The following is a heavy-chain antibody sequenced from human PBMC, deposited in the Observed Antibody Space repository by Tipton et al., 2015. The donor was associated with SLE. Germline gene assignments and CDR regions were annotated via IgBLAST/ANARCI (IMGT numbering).Heavy chain of an antibody. V-gene: IGHV4-39*07. CDR2: IYYSGST. D-gene: IGHD3/OR15-3a*01. J-gene: IGHJ4*02. Sequence: TLSLTCAVSGGSISSSSYYWGWIRQPPGKGLEWIGSIYYSGSTYYNPSLKSRVTISVDTSKNQFSLKLSSVTAADTAVYYCAREGFWTKHFDYWGQGTLVTVSS. CDR3: AREGFWTKHFDY. CDR1: GGSISSSSYY.